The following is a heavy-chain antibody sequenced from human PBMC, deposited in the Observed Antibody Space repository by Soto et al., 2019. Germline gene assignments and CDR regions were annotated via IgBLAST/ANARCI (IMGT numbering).Heavy chain of an antibody. V-gene: IGHV1-2*04. D-gene: IGHD5-12*01. CDR1: GYTFTGYY. CDR3: ARVGEGYNYSFDS. CDR2: INPNSGGT. Sequence: ASVKVSCKASGYTFTGYYMHWVRQAPGQGLEWMGWINPNSGGTNYAQKFQGWVTMTRDTSISTAYMELSRLRSDDTAVYYCARVGEGYNYSFDSWGKGTRVTVSS. J-gene: IGHJ4*02.